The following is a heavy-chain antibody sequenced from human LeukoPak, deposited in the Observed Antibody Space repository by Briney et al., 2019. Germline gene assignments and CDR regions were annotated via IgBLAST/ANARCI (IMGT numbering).Heavy chain of an antibody. V-gene: IGHV4-61*02. Sequence: SETLSLTCTVSGGSISSGSYYWSWIRQPAGKGLEWIGRIYTSGSTNYNPSLKSRVTISVDTSKNQFSLKLSPVTAADTAVYYCARGRSYYYDSSGYYHWGQGTLVTVSS. CDR2: IYTSGST. D-gene: IGHD3-22*01. CDR3: ARGRSYYYDSSGYYH. CDR1: GGSISSGSYY. J-gene: IGHJ4*02.